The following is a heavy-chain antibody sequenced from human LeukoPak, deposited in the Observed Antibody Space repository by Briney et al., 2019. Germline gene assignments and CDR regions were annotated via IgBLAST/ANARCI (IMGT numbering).Heavy chain of an antibody. CDR1: GGSISSYY. CDR3: ARQPKLGYCSSTSCLFDY. Sequence: SETLSLTCTVSGGSISSYYRSWIRQPPGKGLEWIGYIYYSGITNYNPSLKSRVTISVDTSKNQFSLKLSSVTAAGTAVYYCARQPKLGYCSSTSCLFDYWGQGTLVTVSS. CDR2: IYYSGIT. V-gene: IGHV4-59*08. D-gene: IGHD2-2*01. J-gene: IGHJ4*02.